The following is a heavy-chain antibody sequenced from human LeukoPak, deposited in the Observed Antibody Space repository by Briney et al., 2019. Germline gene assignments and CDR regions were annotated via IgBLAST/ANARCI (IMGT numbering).Heavy chain of an antibody. CDR2: ISSSGSTI. V-gene: IGHV3-48*03. D-gene: IGHD3-10*02. Sequence: GGSLRLSCAASGFTFSSYNMNWVRQAPGKGLQWVSYISSSGSTIYYADSVKGRFTISRDNAKNSLYLQMNSLRAEDTAVYYCAELGITMIGGVWGKGTTVTISS. J-gene: IGHJ6*04. CDR3: AELGITMIGGV. CDR1: GFTFSSYN.